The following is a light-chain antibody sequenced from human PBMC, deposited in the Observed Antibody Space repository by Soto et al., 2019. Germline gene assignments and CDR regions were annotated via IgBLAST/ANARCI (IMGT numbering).Light chain of an antibody. CDR2: GAS. Sequence: EIVLTQSPDTLSSSPGERVTLSCRASQRMTNSFLAWFQQKPGLAPRLLIHGASTRASGVPDRFTGGGSGTDFVLTISRVEPEDFAVYYCQQYGRSPFTFGQGTKLQIK. CDR3: QQYGRSPFT. CDR1: QRMTNSF. V-gene: IGKV3-20*01. J-gene: IGKJ2*01.